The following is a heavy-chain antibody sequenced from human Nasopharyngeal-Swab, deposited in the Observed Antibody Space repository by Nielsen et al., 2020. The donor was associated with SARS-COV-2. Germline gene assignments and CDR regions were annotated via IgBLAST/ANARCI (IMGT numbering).Heavy chain of an antibody. CDR3: ITATAAAGTYYYDSSGYYYFDY. J-gene: IGHJ4*02. Sequence: WIRQPPGKGLEWVDRIKSKTDGGTTDYAAPVKGRFTISRDDSKNTLYLQMNSLKTEDTAVYYCITATAAAGTYYYDSSGYYYFDYWGQGTLVTVSS. V-gene: IGHV3-15*07. D-gene: IGHD3-22*01. CDR2: IKSKTDGGTT.